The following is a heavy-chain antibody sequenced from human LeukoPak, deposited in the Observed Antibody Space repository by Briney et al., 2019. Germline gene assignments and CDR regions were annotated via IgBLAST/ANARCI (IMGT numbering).Heavy chain of an antibody. CDR3: ARRKGCSSTSCYGMDV. V-gene: IGHV5-51*01. Sequence: GESLKISCKGSGYSFTSYWIGWVRQMPGKGLEWMGIIYPGGSDTRYSPSFQGQVTISADKSISTAYLQWSSLKASDTAMYYCARRKGCSSTSCYGMDVWGQGTTVTVSS. J-gene: IGHJ6*02. CDR2: IYPGGSDT. D-gene: IGHD2-2*01. CDR1: GYSFTSYW.